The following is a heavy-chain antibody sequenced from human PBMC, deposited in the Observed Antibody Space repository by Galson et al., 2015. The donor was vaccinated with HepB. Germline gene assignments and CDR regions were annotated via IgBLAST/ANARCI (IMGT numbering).Heavy chain of an antibody. J-gene: IGHJ6*02. CDR2: INPSGGST. Sequence: SVKVSCKASGYTFTSYYMHWVRQAPGQGLEWMGIINPSGGSTSYAQKFQGRVTMTRDTSTSTVYMELSSLRSEDTAVYYCASTVAAPGGPYYYGMYVWGQGTTVTVSS. CDR3: ASTVAAPGGPYYYGMYV. CDR1: GYTFTSYY. D-gene: IGHD6-19*01. V-gene: IGHV1-46*01.